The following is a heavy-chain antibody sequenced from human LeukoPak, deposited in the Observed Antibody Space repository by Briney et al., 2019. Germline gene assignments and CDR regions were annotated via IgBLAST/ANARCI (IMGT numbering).Heavy chain of an antibody. V-gene: IGHV1-18*01. Sequence: GASVKVSCKASGYTFTSYGISWVRQAPGQGLEWMGWISAYNGNTNYAQKLQGRVTMTTDTSTSTAYMELRSLRSDDTAVYYCARGRLKGTMVRGVINWGQGTLVTVSS. D-gene: IGHD3-10*01. CDR2: ISAYNGNT. CDR3: ARGRLKGTMVRGVIN. J-gene: IGHJ4*02. CDR1: GYTFTSYG.